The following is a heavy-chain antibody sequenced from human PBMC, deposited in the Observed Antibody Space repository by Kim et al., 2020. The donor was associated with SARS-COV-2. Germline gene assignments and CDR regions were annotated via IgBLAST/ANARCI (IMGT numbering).Heavy chain of an antibody. Sequence: GESLQISCKGSGYSFTSYWIGWVRQMPGKGLEWMGIIYPGDSDTRYSPSFQGQVTISADKSISTAYLQWSSLKASDTAMYYCASARNLVTTVVTPDAFDIWGQGTMVTVSS. D-gene: IGHD4-17*01. J-gene: IGHJ3*02. V-gene: IGHV5-51*01. CDR3: ASARNLVTTVVTPDAFDI. CDR2: IYPGDSDT. CDR1: GYSFTSYW.